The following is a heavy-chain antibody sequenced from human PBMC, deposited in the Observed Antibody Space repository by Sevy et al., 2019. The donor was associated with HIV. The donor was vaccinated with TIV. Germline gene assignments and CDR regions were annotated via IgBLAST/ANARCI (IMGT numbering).Heavy chain of an antibody. CDR1: GFTFSSYA. CDR3: ASQQRRTLYYYYYGMDV. V-gene: IGHV3-23*01. CDR2: ISGSGGST. D-gene: IGHD6-13*01. J-gene: IGHJ6*02. Sequence: GGSLRLSCAASGFTFSSYAMSWVRQAPGKGLEWVSAISGSGGSTYYADSVKGRFTISRDISKNTLNLQMNSLRAEDTAVYYCASQQRRTLYYYYYGMDVWGQGTTVTVSS.